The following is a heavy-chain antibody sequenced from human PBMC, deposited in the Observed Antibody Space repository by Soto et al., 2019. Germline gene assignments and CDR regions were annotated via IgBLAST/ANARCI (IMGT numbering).Heavy chain of an antibody. CDR2: ISGSGGST. Sequence: GGSLRLSCAASGFTFSSYAMSWVRQAPGKGLEWVSAISGSGGSTYYADSVKGQFTISRDNSKNTLYLQMNSLRAEDTAVYYCAKQVVVVAAPIDYWGQETLVTVSS. CDR3: AKQVVVVAAPIDY. D-gene: IGHD2-15*01. V-gene: IGHV3-23*01. J-gene: IGHJ4*02. CDR1: GFTFSSYA.